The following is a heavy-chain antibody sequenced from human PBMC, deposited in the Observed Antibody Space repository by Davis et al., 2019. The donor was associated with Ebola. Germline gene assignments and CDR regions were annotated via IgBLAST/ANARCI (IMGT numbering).Heavy chain of an antibody. CDR1: GFPFSSYG. CDR2: IRPDGSDK. CDR3: ARDRNWGCEY. V-gene: IGHV3-30*02. J-gene: IGHJ4*02. D-gene: IGHD7-27*01. Sequence: GESLKIPCAASGFPFSSYGFHWVRQAPGKGLEWVAFIRPDGSDKYYADSVKGRFTASRDNSRNTLYLQMNGLRPEDTAVYYCARDRNWGCEYWGQGTLVTVSS.